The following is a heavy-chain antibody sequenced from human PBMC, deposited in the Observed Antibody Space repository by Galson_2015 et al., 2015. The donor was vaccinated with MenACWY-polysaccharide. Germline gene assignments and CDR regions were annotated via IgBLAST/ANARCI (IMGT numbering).Heavy chain of an antibody. CDR1: GFTFRSYS. CDR2: IWFDGSNQ. V-gene: IGHV3-33*01. Sequence: SLRLSCAASGFTFRSYSMHWVRQAPGKGLEWVAVIWFDGSNQYYAESVRGRFTISRDNSKNTADLQMSSLRAEDTGVYYCARDSYCGGDCYAGHQYGLDVWGQGTTVTVFS. J-gene: IGHJ6*02. D-gene: IGHD2-21*02. CDR3: ARDSYCGGDCYAGHQYGLDV.